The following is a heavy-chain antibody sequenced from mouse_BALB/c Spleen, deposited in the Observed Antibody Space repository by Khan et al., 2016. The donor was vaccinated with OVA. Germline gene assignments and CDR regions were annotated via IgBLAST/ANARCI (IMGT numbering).Heavy chain of an antibody. D-gene: IGHD1-1*02. V-gene: IGHV1S136*01. CDR1: GYTFTSYV. Sequence: VQLQQSGPELVKPGASVKMSCKASGYTFTSYVMPWVKQKPGLGLEWIGYIYPFNDDTKYNEKFKGKATLSSDKSSITAYIEPSRLTSEHSAVYYCAPGGTYCVSCAYWGQGTLVTVPA. CDR3: APGGTYCVSCAY. CDR2: IYPFNDDT. J-gene: IGHJ3*01.